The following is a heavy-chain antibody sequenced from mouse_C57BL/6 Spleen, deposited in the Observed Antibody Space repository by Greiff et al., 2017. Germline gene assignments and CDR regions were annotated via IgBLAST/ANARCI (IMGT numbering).Heavy chain of an antibody. Sequence: VKLQESGPELVKPGASVKISCKASGYAFSSSWMNWVKQRPGKGLEWIGRIYPGDGDTNYNGKFKGKATLTADKSSSTAYMQLSSLTSEDSAVYFCASQTAQALLFAYWGQGTLVTVSA. D-gene: IGHD3-2*02. V-gene: IGHV1-82*01. J-gene: IGHJ3*01. CDR1: GYAFSSSW. CDR3: ASQTAQALLFAY. CDR2: IYPGDGDT.